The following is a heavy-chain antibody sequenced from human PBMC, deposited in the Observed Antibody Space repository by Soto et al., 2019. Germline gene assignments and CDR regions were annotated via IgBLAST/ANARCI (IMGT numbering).Heavy chain of an antibody. CDR1: GFSIANYW. J-gene: IGHJ4*02. CDR2: IKLDGSSQ. Sequence: EVQLVESGGGLVQPGGSLRLSCAASGFSIANYWMNWVRQAPGKGLEGVGNIKLDGSSQYYLGSVGGRFTISRDNAHNSLYLQMNNMRAEDTAIYYCARLESGSLDSWGQGTLVTVSS. D-gene: IGHD1-26*01. V-gene: IGHV3-7*01. CDR3: ARLESGSLDS.